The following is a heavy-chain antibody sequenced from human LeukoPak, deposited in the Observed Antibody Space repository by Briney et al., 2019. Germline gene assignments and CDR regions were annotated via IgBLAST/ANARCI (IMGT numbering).Heavy chain of an antibody. CDR3: AKAEGKNPTGGRWLD. J-gene: IGHJ4*02. D-gene: IGHD6-19*01. CDR1: GFTFSSYW. V-gene: IGHV3-7*05. CDR2: IKEDGSGT. Sequence: GGSLRLSCAASGFTFSSYWMSWVRQAPRKGLEWVANIKEDGSGTFYVDSVKGRFTISRDNAKNSLYLQMNSLRAEDTAIYYCAKAEGKNPTGGRWLDWGQGTLVTVSS.